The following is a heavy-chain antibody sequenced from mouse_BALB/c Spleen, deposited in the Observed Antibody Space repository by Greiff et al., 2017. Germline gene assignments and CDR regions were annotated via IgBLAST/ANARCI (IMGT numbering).Heavy chain of an antibody. CDR3: NAGTTMITTSRLFAY. D-gene: IGHD2-4*01. J-gene: IGHJ3*01. V-gene: IGHV14-4*02. CDR2: IDPENGDT. Sequence: EVQLQESGAELVRSGASVKLSCTASGFNIKDYYMHWVKQRPEQGLEWIGWIDPENGDTEYAPKFQGKATMTADTSSNTAYLQLSSLTSEDTAVYYCNAGTTMITTSRLFAYWGQGTLVTVSA. CDR1: GFNIKDYY.